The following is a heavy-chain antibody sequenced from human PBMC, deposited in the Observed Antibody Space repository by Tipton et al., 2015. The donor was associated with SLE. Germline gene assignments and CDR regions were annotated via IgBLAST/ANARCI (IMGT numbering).Heavy chain of an antibody. Sequence: SLRLSCAASGFNFNDYAMLWVRQGPGKGLEWVSSISWNSVKMGFADSVKGRFTISRDNAKNTLYLQMNSLRAEDTAVYYCARGGEYSYGTFDYWGQGTLVTVSS. D-gene: IGHD5-18*01. J-gene: IGHJ4*02. V-gene: IGHV3-9*01. CDR3: ARGGEYSYGTFDY. CDR2: ISWNSVKM. CDR1: GFNFNDYA.